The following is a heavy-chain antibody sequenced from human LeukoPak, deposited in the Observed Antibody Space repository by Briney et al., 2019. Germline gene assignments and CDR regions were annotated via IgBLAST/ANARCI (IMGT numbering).Heavy chain of an antibody. J-gene: IGHJ6*02. CDR2: IKSKTDGGTT. CDR1: GFTFSNAW. V-gene: IGHV3-15*01. CDR3: TTGPTYYYYGMDV. Sequence: GGSLRLSCAASGFTFSNAWMSWVRQAPGKGLEWVGRIKSKTDGGTTDYAAPVKGRFTISRDDSKNTLYLQMNSLKTEDTAVYYCTTGPTYYYYGMDVWGQGTTVTVSS.